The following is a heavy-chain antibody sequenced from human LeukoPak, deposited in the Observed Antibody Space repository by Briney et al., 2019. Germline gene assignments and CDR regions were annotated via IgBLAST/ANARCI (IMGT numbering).Heavy chain of an antibody. V-gene: IGHV4-31*03. CDR1: GGSIRSSTYY. CDR3: ARGPSRGYNPTGLYGMDV. J-gene: IGHJ6*02. CDR2: IYYSGST. Sequence: PSETLSLTCTVSGGSIRSSTYYWGWIRQHPGKGLEWIGYIYYSGSTYYNPSLKSRVTISVGTSKNQFSLKLSSVTAADTAVYYCARGPSRGYNPTGLYGMDVWGQGTTVTVSS. D-gene: IGHD5-24*01.